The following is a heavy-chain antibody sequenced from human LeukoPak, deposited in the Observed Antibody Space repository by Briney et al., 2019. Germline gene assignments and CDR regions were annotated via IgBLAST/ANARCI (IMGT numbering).Heavy chain of an antibody. CDR1: GFTFSSYA. J-gene: IGHJ4*02. CDR2: ISGSGGST. Sequence: PGGSLRLSCAASGFTFSSYAMSWVRHAPGKGLEWVSAISGSGGSTYYADSVKGWFTISRDNSKNTLYLQMNSLRAEDTAVYYCANHLGYCSSTSCLWGQGTLVTVSS. CDR3: ANHLGYCSSTSCL. V-gene: IGHV3-23*01. D-gene: IGHD2-2*01.